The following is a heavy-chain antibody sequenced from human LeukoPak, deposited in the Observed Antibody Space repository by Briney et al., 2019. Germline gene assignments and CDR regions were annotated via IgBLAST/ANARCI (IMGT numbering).Heavy chain of an antibody. CDR2: INTQNGNA. Sequence: ASVKVSCKASGYTFTGYYMHWVRQAPGQGLEWLGWINTQNGNAYYSKEFQDRVTITRDTSASTAYMELSSLRSEDMAVYYCAKDSDSGWYEFRWGQGTLVTVSS. CDR1: GYTFTGYY. CDR3: AKDSDSGWYEFR. V-gene: IGHV1-3*03. D-gene: IGHD6-19*01. J-gene: IGHJ4*02.